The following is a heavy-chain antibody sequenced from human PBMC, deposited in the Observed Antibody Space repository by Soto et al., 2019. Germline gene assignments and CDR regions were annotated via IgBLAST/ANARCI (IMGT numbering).Heavy chain of an antibody. J-gene: IGHJ4*02. D-gene: IGHD3-10*01. V-gene: IGHV1-18*04. CDR3: ARDLDGSGSYYTDY. CDR2: INPNNGNT. CDR1: VFSVDTTYC. Sequence: ASVKVSCKASVFSVDTTYCIHWVRRAPGQGLEWMGSINPNNGNTKYAQNLQGRVTMTTDASTSTAYMEMRSLRSDDTAVYYCARDLDGSGSYYTDYWGPGTLVTVSS.